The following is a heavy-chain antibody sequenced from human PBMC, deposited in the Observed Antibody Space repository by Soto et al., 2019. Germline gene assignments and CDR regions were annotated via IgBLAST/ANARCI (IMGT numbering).Heavy chain of an antibody. CDR3: ARQGFGATHGLVDV. D-gene: IGHD3-10*01. V-gene: IGHV4-31*03. CDR1: GGSISSGGYY. CDR2: IYYSGST. J-gene: IGHJ6*02. Sequence: SETLSLTCTVSGGSISSGGYYWSWIRQHPGKGLEWIGYIYYSGSTYYNPSLKSRVTISVDTSKNQFSLKLSSVTAADTAVYYCARQGFGATHGLVDVWGQGTTVTVSS.